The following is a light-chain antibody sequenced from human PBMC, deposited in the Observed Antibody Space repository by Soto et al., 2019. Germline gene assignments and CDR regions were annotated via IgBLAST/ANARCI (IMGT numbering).Light chain of an antibody. CDR2: AIS. CDR1: EAVYESQ. CDR3: QQYAGSPT. V-gene: IGKV3-20*01. J-gene: IGKJ5*01. Sequence: IVLTQSPDTLSLSPGERATLSCRSSEAVYESQIAWYQQKAGQAPRLVIYAISSTPAGIPDRLSGSESGTDYTLPIARLEPEDFAVYYCQQYAGSPTFGQGTRLEIK.